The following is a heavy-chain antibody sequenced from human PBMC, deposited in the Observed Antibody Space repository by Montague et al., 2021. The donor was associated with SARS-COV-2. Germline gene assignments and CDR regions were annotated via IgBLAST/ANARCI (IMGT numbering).Heavy chain of an antibody. Sequence: TLSLTRTVSGASISNPTYSWGWIRQPAGKELEWIGRMFTSGSTTYNPSLESRVTISVDTSKNQFSLRLNSVTAADTAVYYCVREGGSMTFDYWGQGILVTVSS. CDR2: MFTSGST. J-gene: IGHJ4*02. CDR3: VREGGSMTFDY. CDR1: GASISNPTYS. V-gene: IGHV4-61*02. D-gene: IGHD1-26*01.